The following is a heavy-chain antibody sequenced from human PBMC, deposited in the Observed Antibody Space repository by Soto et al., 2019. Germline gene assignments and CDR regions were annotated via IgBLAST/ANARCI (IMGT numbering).Heavy chain of an antibody. V-gene: IGHV3-7*01. Sequence: PGGSLRLSCAASGFTFSSYWMSWVRQAPGKGLEWVANIKQDGSEKYYVDSVKGRFTISRDNAKNSLYLQMNSLRAEDTALYYCAKDAVPFNGQWDWFDSWGQGTLVTVSS. CDR2: IKQDGSEK. D-gene: IGHD6-19*01. CDR1: GFTFSSYW. CDR3: AKDAVPFNGQWDWFDS. J-gene: IGHJ5*01.